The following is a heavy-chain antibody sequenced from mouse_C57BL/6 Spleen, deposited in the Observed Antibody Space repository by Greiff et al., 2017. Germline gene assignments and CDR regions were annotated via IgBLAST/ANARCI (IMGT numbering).Heavy chain of an antibody. Sequence: QVQLQQPGAELVMPGASVKLSCKASGYTFTSYWMHWVKQRPGQGLEWIGEIDPSDSYTNYNQKFKGKSTLTVDKSSSTAYMQLSSLTSEDSAVYYCARADGGDNYYAMDYWGQGTSVTVSS. CDR3: ARADGGDNYYAMDY. J-gene: IGHJ4*01. V-gene: IGHV1-69*01. CDR2: IDPSDSYT. CDR1: GYTFTSYW.